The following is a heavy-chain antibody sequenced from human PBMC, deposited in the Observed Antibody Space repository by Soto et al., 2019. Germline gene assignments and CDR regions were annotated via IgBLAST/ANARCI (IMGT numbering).Heavy chain of an antibody. CDR2: IIPIFGTP. Sequence: ASVKVSCKASGGTFTNYAFSWVRQAPGQGLEWMGGIIPIFGTPDYAQKFQGRVTITADESTRTASMELSSLRSDDTAVYYCARERSVGYCITTTCPKPFYYYAMDVWGQRTTVTVS. D-gene: IGHD2-2*01. V-gene: IGHV1-69*13. CDR3: ARERSVGYCITTTCPKPFYYYAMDV. CDR1: GGTFTNYA. J-gene: IGHJ6*02.